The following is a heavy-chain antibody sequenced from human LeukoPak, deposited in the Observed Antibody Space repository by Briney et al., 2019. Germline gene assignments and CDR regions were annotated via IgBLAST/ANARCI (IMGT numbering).Heavy chain of an antibody. D-gene: IGHD3-10*01. V-gene: IGHV3-9*03. CDR2: ISWNSGSI. J-gene: IGHJ4*02. CDR1: GFTFDDYA. Sequence: GGSLRLSCAASGFTFDDYAMHWVRQAPGKGLEWVSGISWNSGSIGYADSVKGRFTISRDNAKNSLYLQMNSLRAEDMALYYCAKDPSPSGEPQWYFVYWGQGTLVTVSS. CDR3: AKDPSPSGEPQWYFVY.